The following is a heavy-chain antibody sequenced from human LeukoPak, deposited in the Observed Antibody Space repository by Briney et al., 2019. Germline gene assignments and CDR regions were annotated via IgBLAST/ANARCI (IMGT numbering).Heavy chain of an antibody. CDR1: GGSISSGGYY. Sequence: PSETLSLTCTVSGGSISSGGYYWSWIRQHPGKGLEWIGYIYYSGSTYYNPSLKSRVTISVDTSKNQFSLKLSSVTAADTAVYYCARERGRYCSSTSCSKPYYYYYGMDVWGQGTTVTVSS. D-gene: IGHD2-2*01. J-gene: IGHJ6*02. CDR3: ARERGRYCSSTSCSKPYYYYYGMDV. V-gene: IGHV4-31*03. CDR2: IYYSGST.